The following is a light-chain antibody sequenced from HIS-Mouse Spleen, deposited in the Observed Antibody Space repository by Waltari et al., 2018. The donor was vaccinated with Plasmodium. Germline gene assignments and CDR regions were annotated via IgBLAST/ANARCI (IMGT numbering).Light chain of an antibody. Sequence: QSALTQPPSASGSPGQSVTISCTGTSSDVGGYNYVPWYQQHPGKAPNLLMCEVSKRPSGVPVRVSGSKSGNPASLTVSGLQAEDEADYYCSSYAGSNKVFGGGTKLTVL. CDR3: SSYAGSNKV. CDR2: EVS. V-gene: IGLV2-8*01. J-gene: IGLJ2*01. CDR1: SSDVGGYNY.